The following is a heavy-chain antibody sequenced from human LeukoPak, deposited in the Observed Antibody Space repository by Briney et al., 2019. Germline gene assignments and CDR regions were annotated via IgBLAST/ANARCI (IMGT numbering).Heavy chain of an antibody. CDR3: ARDGKGYYGAGTYTPPFDY. CDR2: IKQDGSEK. CDR1: GFTFSTYW. V-gene: IGHV3-7*01. D-gene: IGHD3-10*01. J-gene: IGHJ4*02. Sequence: GGSLRLSCAASGFTFSTYWMTWVRQAPGKGLEWVANIKQDGSEKYYVDSVKGRFTISRDNAKKSLYLQMNSLRAEDTAIYYCARDGKGYYGAGTYTPPFDYWGQGTLVTVSS.